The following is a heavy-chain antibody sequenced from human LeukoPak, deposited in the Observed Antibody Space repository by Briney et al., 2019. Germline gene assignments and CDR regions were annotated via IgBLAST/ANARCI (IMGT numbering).Heavy chain of an antibody. J-gene: IGHJ6*04. CDR2: ISSSGSTI. V-gene: IGHV3-48*03. D-gene: IGHD3-10*01. CDR3: ASSPPRYYGSGSYYNDNYGMDV. Sequence: GGSLRLSCAASGFTFSSYEMNWVRQATGKGLEWVSYISSSGSTIYYADSVKGRFPISRDKAKNSLYLQMNSLRAEDTAVYYCASSPPRYYGSGSYYNDNYGMDVWGKGTTVTVSS. CDR1: GFTFSSYE.